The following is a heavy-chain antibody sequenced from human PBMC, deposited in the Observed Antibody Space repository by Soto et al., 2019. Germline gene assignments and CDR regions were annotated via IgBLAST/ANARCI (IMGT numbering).Heavy chain of an antibody. Sequence: PSETLSLTCTVSGGSVSSGSYYWSWIRQPPGKGLEWIGYIYYSGSTNYNPSLKSRVTISVDTSKNQFSLKLSSVTAADTAVYYCARGDVLVPAALNWFDPWGQGTLVTVSS. CDR3: ARGDVLVPAALNWFDP. CDR2: IYYSGST. CDR1: GGSVSSGSYY. J-gene: IGHJ5*02. D-gene: IGHD2-2*01. V-gene: IGHV4-61*01.